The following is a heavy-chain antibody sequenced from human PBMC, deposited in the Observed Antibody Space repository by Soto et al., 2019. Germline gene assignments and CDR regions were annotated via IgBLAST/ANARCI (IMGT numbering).Heavy chain of an antibody. J-gene: IGHJ4*02. CDR3: ARGPPYYYGSSGYYDY. CDR2: ISSSGSTI. Sequence: EVQLVESGGGLVQPGGSLRLSCAASGFTSSSYEMNWVRQAPGKGLEWVSYISSSGSTIYYADSVKGRFTISRDNAKNSLYLQMNSLRAEDTAVYYCARGPPYYYGSSGYYDYWGQGTLVTVSS. V-gene: IGHV3-48*03. CDR1: GFTSSSYE. D-gene: IGHD3-22*01.